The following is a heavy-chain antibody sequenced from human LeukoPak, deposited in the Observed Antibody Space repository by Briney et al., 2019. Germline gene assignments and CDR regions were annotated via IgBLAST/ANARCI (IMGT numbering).Heavy chain of an antibody. V-gene: IGHV4-59*08. J-gene: IGHJ4*02. CDR2: IYYSGST. CDR3: ARHTEADYSSGWYYFDY. D-gene: IGHD6-19*01. CDR1: GGSFSGYY. Sequence: PSETLSLTCAVYGGSFSGYYWSWIRQPPGKGLEWIGYIYYSGSTNYNPSLKSRVTISVDTSKNQFSLKLSSVTAADTAVYYCARHTEADYSSGWYYFDYWGQGTLVTVSS.